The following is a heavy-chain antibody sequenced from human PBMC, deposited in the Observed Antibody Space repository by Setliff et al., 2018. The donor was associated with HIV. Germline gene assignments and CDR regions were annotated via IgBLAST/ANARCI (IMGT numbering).Heavy chain of an antibody. V-gene: IGHV4-38-2*01. D-gene: IGHD6-13*01. CDR2: IYLSGST. CDR3: ARVVWMAAAGTIDYYYYGMDI. Sequence: PSETLSLTCGVSGYSISSGYSWGWIRQPPGKGLEWIGVIYLSGSTYYNSSLKSRVTMSVDTSKNQFSLKLSSVTAADTAVYYCARVVWMAAAGTIDYYYYGMDIWGQGTTVTVSS. CDR1: GYSISSGYS. J-gene: IGHJ6*02.